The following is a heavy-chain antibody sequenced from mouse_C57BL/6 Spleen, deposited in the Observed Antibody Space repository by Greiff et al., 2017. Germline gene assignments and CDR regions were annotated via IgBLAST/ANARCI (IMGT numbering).Heavy chain of an antibody. Sequence: EVKLVESEGGLVQPGSSMKLSCTASGFTFSDYYMAWVRQVPEKGLEWVANINYDGSSTYYLDSLKSRFIISRDNAKNILYLQMSSLKSEDTATYYCARTSIYDGYPYAMDYWGQGTSVTVSS. CDR3: ARTSIYDGYPYAMDY. CDR1: GFTFSDYY. J-gene: IGHJ4*01. D-gene: IGHD2-3*01. CDR2: INYDGSST. V-gene: IGHV5-16*01.